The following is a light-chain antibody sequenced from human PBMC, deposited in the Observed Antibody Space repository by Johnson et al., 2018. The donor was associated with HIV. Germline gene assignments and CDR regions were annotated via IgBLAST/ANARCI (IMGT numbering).Light chain of an antibody. V-gene: IGLV1-51*02. J-gene: IGLJ1*01. CDR1: SSDMGHYA. CDR3: GTWDSGLSGGV. Sequence: QSVLTQPPSVSAAPGQKVTISCSGSSSDMGHYAVSWYQELPGTAPKLLIYENNKRPSGIPDRFSGSKSGTSATLGITGLQTGDEADYYCGTWDSGLSGGVFGTGTEVTVL. CDR2: ENN.